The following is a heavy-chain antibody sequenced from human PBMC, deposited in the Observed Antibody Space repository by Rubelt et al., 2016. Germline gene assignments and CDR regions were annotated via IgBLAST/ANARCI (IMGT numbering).Heavy chain of an antibody. Sequence: AQLVESGGGLVQPGESLRLSCSASGFSFSSSAMYWVRQAPGKGLEFVSAISSNGDTSFDADSLGGRFTISRDNSKNILYLQMNSLRAEDTAVYYCAREGLVVTAGYYYYGMDVWGQGTTVTVSS. D-gene: IGHD2-21*02. J-gene: IGHJ6*02. CDR1: GFSFSSSA. CDR3: AREGLVVTAGYYYYGMDV. V-gene: IGHV3-64*04. CDR2: ISSNGDTS.